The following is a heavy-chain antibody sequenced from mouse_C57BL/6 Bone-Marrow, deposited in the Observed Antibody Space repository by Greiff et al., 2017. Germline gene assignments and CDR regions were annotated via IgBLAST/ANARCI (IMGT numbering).Heavy chain of an antibody. CDR2: IYPGDGDT. V-gene: IGHV1-82*01. J-gene: IGHJ2*01. D-gene: IGHD3-2*02. CDR1: GYAFSSSW. Sequence: VQLQQSGPELVKPGASVKISCKASGYAFSSSWMNWVKQRPGKGLEWIGRIYPGDGDTNYNGKFKGKATLTADKSSSTAYMQLSSLTSEDSAVYFCARHSGYEGYWGQGTTLTVSS. CDR3: ARHSGYEGY.